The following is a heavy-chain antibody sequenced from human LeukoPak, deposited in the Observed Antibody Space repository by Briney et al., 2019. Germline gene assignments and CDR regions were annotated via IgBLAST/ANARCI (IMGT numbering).Heavy chain of an antibody. J-gene: IGHJ4*02. V-gene: IGHV4-61*09. CDR3: ARVIRDPPPPYCNGGYCSWEDY. D-gene: IGHD2-15*01. CDR1: GGSISSGSGNYY. CDR2: IFSSGRT. Sequence: SETLSLTCTVAGGSISSGSGNYYCTWIRQPAGKGLEWIGHIFSSGRTNYKPALKSRVTISVDTSKNQFSLNLKSVTAADTAVYYCARVIRDPPPPYCNGGYCSWEDYWRQGTLVTVSS.